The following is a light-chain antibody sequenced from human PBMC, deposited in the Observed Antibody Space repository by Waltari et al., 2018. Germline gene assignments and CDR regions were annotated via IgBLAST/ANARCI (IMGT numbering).Light chain of an antibody. CDR2: EGD. CDR3: CSYATSSPWV. J-gene: IGLJ3*02. CDR1: SSSIEDSHV. V-gene: IGLV2-23*01. Sequence: QSALTQPASVSGSPGQSITISRPGASSSIEDSHVVSWYQQHPGKAPKLMIYEGDKRPSGVSNRFSGSKSGNMASLTISGLQAEDEADYYCCSYATSSPWVFGGGTKVTVL.